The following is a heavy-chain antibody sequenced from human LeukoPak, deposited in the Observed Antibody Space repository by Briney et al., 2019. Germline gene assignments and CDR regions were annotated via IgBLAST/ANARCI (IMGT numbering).Heavy chain of an antibody. CDR3: AREAIYYDSSGYYSPLNWFDP. CDR1: GGTFSSYA. J-gene: IGHJ5*02. Sequence: VASVKVSXKASGGTFSSYAISWVRQAPGQGLEWMGRIIPIFGTANYAQKFQGRVTITTDESTSTAYMELSSLRSEDTAVYYCAREAIYYDSSGYYSPLNWFDPWGQGTLVTVSS. CDR2: IIPIFGTA. V-gene: IGHV1-69*05. D-gene: IGHD3-22*01.